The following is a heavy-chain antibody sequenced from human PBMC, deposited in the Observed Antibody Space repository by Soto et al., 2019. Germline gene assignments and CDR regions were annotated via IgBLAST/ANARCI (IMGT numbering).Heavy chain of an antibody. J-gene: IGHJ3*02. Sequence: QVQLVESGGGVVQPGRSLRLSCAASGFTFSSYGMHWVRQAPGKGLEWVAVIWYAGSNKYYADSVKGRFTISRDNSKNTLYLQMNCLRAEDTAVYYCARGGPLDYGGNDAFDIWGQGTMVTVSS. CDR3: ARGGPLDYGGNDAFDI. CDR2: IWYAGSNK. CDR1: GFTFSSYG. V-gene: IGHV3-33*01. D-gene: IGHD4-17*01.